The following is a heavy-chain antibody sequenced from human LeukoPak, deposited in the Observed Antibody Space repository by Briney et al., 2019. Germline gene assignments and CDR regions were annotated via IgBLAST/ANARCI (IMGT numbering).Heavy chain of an antibody. CDR3: ARVTRRRTTGEIFGRYLDY. J-gene: IGHJ4*02. Sequence: GESLKISCKGSGYSFTSYWIGWVRQMPGKGLEWIGEISSGGNSNDNPSLKSRVTISVDTSKNQFSLNLKSVTAADIGLYYCARVTRRRTTGEIFGRYLDYWGPGTLVRVSS. CDR2: ISSGGNS. V-gene: IGHV5-51*01. CDR1: GYSFTSYW. D-gene: IGHD3-10*01.